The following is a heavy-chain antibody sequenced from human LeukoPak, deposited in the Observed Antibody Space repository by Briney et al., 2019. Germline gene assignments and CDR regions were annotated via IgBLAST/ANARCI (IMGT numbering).Heavy chain of an antibody. V-gene: IGHV5-51*01. CDR3: ARGGWFGELLPLINFDY. Sequence: GESLEISCKGSGYSFASYWIGWVRQMPGKGLEWMGIIYPGDSDTRYSPSFQGQVTISADKSISAAYLQWSSLKASDTAMYYCARGGWFGELLPLINFDYWGQGTLVTVSS. CDR1: GYSFASYW. CDR2: IYPGDSDT. D-gene: IGHD3-10*01. J-gene: IGHJ4*02.